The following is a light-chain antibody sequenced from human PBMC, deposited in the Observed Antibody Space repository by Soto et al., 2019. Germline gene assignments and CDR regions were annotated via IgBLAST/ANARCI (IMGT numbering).Light chain of an antibody. J-gene: IGKJ1*01. CDR1: QSISGW. CDR3: QQYHDWWT. Sequence: DIQMTQFPSTLSASIGDRVTITCRASQSISGWLAWYQQKPGKAPKLLIYDVSSLESGVPSRFSGSGSGTEFTLTISSLQPDDFAVYYCQQYHDWWTFGPGTMVEVK. CDR2: DVS. V-gene: IGKV1-5*01.